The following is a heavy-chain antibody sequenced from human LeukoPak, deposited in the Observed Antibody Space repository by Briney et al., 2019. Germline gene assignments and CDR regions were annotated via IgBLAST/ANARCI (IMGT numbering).Heavy chain of an antibody. CDR1: GFTFSSYD. V-gene: IGHV3-13*01. Sequence: GGSLRLSCAASGFTFSSYDMHWVRQVTGKGLEWVSSIGTTGDTHYAVSVKGRFTISRENAKNSLYLQMSCLSAGDTAVYYCARSFYGDYPYWGQGTLVTVSS. J-gene: IGHJ4*02. CDR3: ARSFYGDYPY. D-gene: IGHD4-17*01. CDR2: IGTTGDT.